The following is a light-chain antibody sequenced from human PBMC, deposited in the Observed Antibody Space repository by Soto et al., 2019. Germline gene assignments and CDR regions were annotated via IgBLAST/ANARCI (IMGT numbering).Light chain of an antibody. J-gene: IGKJ4*01. CDR3: HHYNNWPALT. Sequence: EIVLTQSPATLSVSPGERATLSCRASQSVSSNLAWYQLKPGQAPRLLIFGASTRATGIPVRFSGSGSGTEFTLTISSLQSEDFAVYYCHHYNNWPALTFGGGTKVDIK. CDR2: GAS. CDR1: QSVSSN. V-gene: IGKV3-15*01.